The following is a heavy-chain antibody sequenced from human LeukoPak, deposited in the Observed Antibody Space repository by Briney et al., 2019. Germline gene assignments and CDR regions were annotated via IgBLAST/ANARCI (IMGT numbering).Heavy chain of an antibody. Sequence: PSQTLSLTCTVSGGSMSTYYWSWLRRPPGKGLEWVGYVYFTGSPKYNPSLKTRVTISQDTSNNQFSLNLRSVTAADTAVYYCARGPFPNYYGSGSFELWGQGALVTVSS. V-gene: IGHV4-59*12. CDR3: ARGPFPNYYGSGSFEL. CDR2: VYFTGSP. J-gene: IGHJ4*02. CDR1: GGSMSTYY. D-gene: IGHD3-10*01.